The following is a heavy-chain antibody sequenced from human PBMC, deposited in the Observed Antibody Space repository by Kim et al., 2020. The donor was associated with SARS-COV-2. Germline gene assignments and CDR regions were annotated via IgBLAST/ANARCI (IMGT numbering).Heavy chain of an antibody. Sequence: GGSLRLSCAASGFTVSSNNMSWVRQAPGKGLEWVSSISSGSSYYYDDDVARGRITISENNNKKQLHLKINRTADEAAADYYGTGVGQYGVEVWG. CDR1: GFTVSSNN. J-gene: IGHJ6*02. V-gene: IGHV3-21*01. D-gene: IGHD1-26*01. CDR3: TGVGQYGVEV. CDR2: ISSGSSYY.